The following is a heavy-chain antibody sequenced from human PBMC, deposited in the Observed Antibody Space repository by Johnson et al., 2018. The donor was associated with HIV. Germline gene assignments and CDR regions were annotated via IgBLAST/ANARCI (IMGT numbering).Heavy chain of an antibody. CDR3: TKDTKKKRWQPDDAFGL. J-gene: IGHJ3*01. V-gene: IGHV3-7*04. Sequence: VQLVESGGGFVQPGRSLRLSCAPSGFTIDDDAIHWVRQAPGKGLEWVANIKQDGSEKYYVDSVKGRFSISRDNAKNSLDLQMSSLRGEDTAVYYCTKDTKKKRWQPDDAFGLWGQGTMVIVSS. CDR1: GFTIDDDA. D-gene: IGHD5-24*01. CDR2: IKQDGSEK.